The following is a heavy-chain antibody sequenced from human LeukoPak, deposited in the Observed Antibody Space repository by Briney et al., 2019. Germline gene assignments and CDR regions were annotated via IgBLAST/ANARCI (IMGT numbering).Heavy chain of an antibody. D-gene: IGHD3-9*01. J-gene: IGHJ5*02. Sequence: GGSLRLSCAASGFTFSSYAMSWVRQAPGKGLEWVSAISGSGGSTYYADSVKGRFTISRDNSKNTLYLQMNSLRAEDTAVYYCAKIRLRYFDWLLHGWFDPWGQGTLVTVSS. V-gene: IGHV3-23*01. CDR1: GFTFSSYA. CDR3: AKIRLRYFDWLLHGWFDP. CDR2: ISGSGGST.